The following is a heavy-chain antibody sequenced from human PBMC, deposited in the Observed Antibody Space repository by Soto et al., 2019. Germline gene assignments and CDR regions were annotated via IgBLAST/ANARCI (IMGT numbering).Heavy chain of an antibody. CDR2: ISFDGSTE. Sequence: VQLVESGGGVVQPGRSLRLSCAASGFTFISYAMHWVRQAPGKGLEWVAVISFDGSTEYYADSVKDRFTISRDNSKNTVYLQMHSLRSGDTAVYYSAKTRHGTGSYTHFYYGLDVWGQGTTVTVSS. CDR1: GFTFISYA. CDR3: AKTRHGTGSYTHFYYGLDV. D-gene: IGHD3-10*01. J-gene: IGHJ6*02. V-gene: IGHV3-30-3*01.